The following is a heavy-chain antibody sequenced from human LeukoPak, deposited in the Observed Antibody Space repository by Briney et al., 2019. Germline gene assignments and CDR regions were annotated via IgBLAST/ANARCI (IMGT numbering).Heavy chain of an antibody. D-gene: IGHD3-22*01. CDR1: GFTFSSYL. V-gene: IGHV3-74*01. J-gene: IGHJ1*01. CDR3: ARDEENYYDSSGYVD. CDR2: MYSAGSST. Sequence: TGGTLRLSCAASGFTFSSYLMHWVRQAPGQRLMCVSRMYSAGSSTSYANSVKGRFTIYRDNAKNTLYLQMNSLRAEDTAVYYCARDEENYYDSSGYVDWGQGSLVTVCS.